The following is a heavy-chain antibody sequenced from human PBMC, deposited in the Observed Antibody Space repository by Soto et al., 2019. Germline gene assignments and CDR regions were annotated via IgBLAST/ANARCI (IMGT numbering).Heavy chain of an antibody. J-gene: IGHJ6*02. Sequence: SETLSLTWTVSGASISNYYWGWIRQPPGKGLEYIGYIYYRGITNYNPSLKRRLTISADTSKNQFSLQLSSVTAADTAVYYCARDKRGYGLGMDVWGQGTTVTVSS. D-gene: IGHD5-18*01. CDR1: GASISNYY. CDR3: ARDKRGYGLGMDV. V-gene: IGHV4-59*01. CDR2: IYYRGIT.